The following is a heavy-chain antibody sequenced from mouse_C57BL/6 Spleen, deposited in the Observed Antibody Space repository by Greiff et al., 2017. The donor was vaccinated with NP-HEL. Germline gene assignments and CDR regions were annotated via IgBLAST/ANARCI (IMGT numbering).Heavy chain of an antibody. CDR1: GYTFTDYY. CDR3: ARGNYGSRYWYFDV. CDR2: INPYNGGT. V-gene: IGHV1-19*01. Sequence: EVMLVESGPVLVKPGASVKMSCKASGYTFTDYYMNWVKQSHGKSLEWIGVINPYNGGTSYNQKFKGKATLTVDKSSSTAYMELNSLTSEDSAVYYCARGNYGSRYWYFDVWGTGTTVTVSS. J-gene: IGHJ1*03. D-gene: IGHD1-1*01.